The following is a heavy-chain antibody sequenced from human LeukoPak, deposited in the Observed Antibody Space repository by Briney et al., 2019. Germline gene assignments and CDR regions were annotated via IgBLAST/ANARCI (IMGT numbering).Heavy chain of an antibody. V-gene: IGHV3-23*01. Sequence: GGSLRLSCAASGFTFSNYAMNWVRQAPGKGLEWVSVISTSGGSAYSADSVKGRFTISRDNSRNTLYLQMNSLRAEDTAVYYCANSYYFDYWGQGTLVTVSS. CDR2: ISTSGGSA. CDR3: ANSYYFDY. J-gene: IGHJ4*02. CDR1: GFTFSNYA.